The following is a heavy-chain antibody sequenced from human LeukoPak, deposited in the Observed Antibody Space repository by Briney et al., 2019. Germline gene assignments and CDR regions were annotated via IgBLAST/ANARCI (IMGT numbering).Heavy chain of an antibody. CDR1: GDSISSGDYY. J-gene: IGHJ3*02. V-gene: IGHV4-61*02. Sequence: SETLSLTCTVSGDSISSGDYYWSWIRQPAGKGLEWIGRISSSGSTNYNPSLKSRVTISVDTSKNQFSLKLSSVTAADTAVYFCARIQTRYGRAFDIWGQGTMVTVSS. D-gene: IGHD5-18*01. CDR2: ISSSGST. CDR3: ARIQTRYGRAFDI.